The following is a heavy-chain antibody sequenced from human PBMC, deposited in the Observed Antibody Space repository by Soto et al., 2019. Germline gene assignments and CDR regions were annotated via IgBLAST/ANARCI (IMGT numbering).Heavy chain of an antibody. Sequence: QVQLVQSGAEVKKPGSSVKVSCKASGGTFSSYAISWVRQAPGQGLEWMGGIIPIFGTANYAQKFQGRVTVTAVESTSTAYMELSSLRSEDTAVYYCAREVSSSWYPLPYYYYGMDVWGQGTTVTVSS. CDR1: GGTFSSYA. CDR2: IIPIFGTA. D-gene: IGHD6-13*01. CDR3: AREVSSSWYPLPYYYYGMDV. J-gene: IGHJ6*02. V-gene: IGHV1-69*12.